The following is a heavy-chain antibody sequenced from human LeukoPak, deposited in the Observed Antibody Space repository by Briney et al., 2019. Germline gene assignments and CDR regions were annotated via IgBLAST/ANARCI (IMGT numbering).Heavy chain of an antibody. CDR1: GGSISSSSYY. CDR2: IYYSGST. CDR3: ARVVRGVIGWFDP. Sequence: TSETLSLTCTVSGGSISSSSYYWGWIRQPPGRGLEWIGSIYYSGSTYYNPSLKSRVTISVDTSKNQFSLKLSSATAADTAVYYCARVVRGVIGWFDPWGQGTLVTVSS. V-gene: IGHV4-39*07. D-gene: IGHD3-10*01. J-gene: IGHJ5*02.